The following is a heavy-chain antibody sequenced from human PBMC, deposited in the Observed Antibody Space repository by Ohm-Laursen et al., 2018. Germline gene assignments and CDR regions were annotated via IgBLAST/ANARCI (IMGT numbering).Heavy chain of an antibody. D-gene: IGHD3-10*01. Sequence: GSLRLSCTASGFTFSNAWMSWVRQTPGKGLEWIGRIKSRTDGGTTYYAAPVKGRFTISRDDSKNTLYLQMNSLKTEDTAVYYCTTEDSGGPNYWGQGTLVTVSS. CDR3: TTEDSGGPNY. J-gene: IGHJ4*02. CDR1: GFTFSNAW. V-gene: IGHV3-15*01. CDR2: IKSRTDGGTT.